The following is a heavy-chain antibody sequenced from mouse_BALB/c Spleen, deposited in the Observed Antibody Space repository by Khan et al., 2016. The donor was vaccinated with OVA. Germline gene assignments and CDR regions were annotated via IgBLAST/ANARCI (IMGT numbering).Heavy chain of an antibody. V-gene: IGHV1-18*01. CDR1: GYAFTDYN. J-gene: IGHJ3*01. D-gene: IGHD1-1*01. CDR2: ITPNNGGT. Sequence: VRLQQSGPELVKPGASVKIPCKASGYAFTDYNMDWVKQSHGKSLEWIGDITPNNGGTIYNQNFKGKATLTVDKSANTAYMELHSLTYEDTAVYYCARGGFGSPFAYWGQGTLVTVSA. CDR3: ARGGFGSPFAY.